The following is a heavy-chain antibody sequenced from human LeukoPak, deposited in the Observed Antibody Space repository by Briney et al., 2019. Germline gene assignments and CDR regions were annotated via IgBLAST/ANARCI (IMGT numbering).Heavy chain of an antibody. Sequence: GGSLRLSCAASGFTFSNAWMSWVRQAPGKGLEWVGRIKSKTDGGTTDYAAPVKGRFTISRDDSKNTLYLQMNSLKTEDTAVYYCTTGTEYSSSSRGYYFDYWGQGTLVTVSS. CDR2: IKSKTDGGTT. CDR1: GFTFSNAW. CDR3: TTGTEYSSSSRGYYFDY. D-gene: IGHD6-6*01. J-gene: IGHJ4*02. V-gene: IGHV3-15*01.